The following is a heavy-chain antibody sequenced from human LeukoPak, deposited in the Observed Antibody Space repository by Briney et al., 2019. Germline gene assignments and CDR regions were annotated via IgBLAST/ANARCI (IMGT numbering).Heavy chain of an antibody. CDR3: ARDRGGYEFFDS. Sequence: GGSLRLSCAASGFTFSNYSMNWVRQAPGKGLEWVSYISTRSGTIYYTDSVKGRFTISRDNAKNSLYLQMNSLRDEDTAAYYCARDRGGYEFFDSWGQGILVTVSS. V-gene: IGHV3-48*02. D-gene: IGHD5-12*01. CDR2: ISTRSGTI. CDR1: GFTFSNYS. J-gene: IGHJ4*02.